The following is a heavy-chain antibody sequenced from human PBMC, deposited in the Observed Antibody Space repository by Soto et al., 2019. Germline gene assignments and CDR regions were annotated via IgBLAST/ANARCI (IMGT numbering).Heavy chain of an antibody. D-gene: IGHD3-22*01. CDR2: INSDGSST. J-gene: IGHJ4*02. V-gene: IGHV3-74*01. Sequence: LRLSCAASGFTFSSYWMHWVRQAPGKGLVWVSRINSDGSSTSHADSVKGRFTISRDNAKNTLYLQMNSLRAEDTAVYYCARARSGYYYIFDYWGQGTLVTVSS. CDR3: ARARSGYYYIFDY. CDR1: GFTFSSYW.